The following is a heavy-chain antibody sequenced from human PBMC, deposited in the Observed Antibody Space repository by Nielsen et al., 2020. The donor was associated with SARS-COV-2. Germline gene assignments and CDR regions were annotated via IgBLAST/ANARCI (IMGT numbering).Heavy chain of an antibody. CDR2: INSDGSST. CDR3: ARDQMEIFGVVNYYYYGMDV. Sequence: WIRQPPGKGLVWVSRINSDGSSTNSADFVKGRFTISRDNAKNTLYLQMNSLRAEDTAVYYCARDQMEIFGVVNYYYYGMDVWGQGTTVTVSS. J-gene: IGHJ6*02. V-gene: IGHV3-74*01. D-gene: IGHD3-3*01.